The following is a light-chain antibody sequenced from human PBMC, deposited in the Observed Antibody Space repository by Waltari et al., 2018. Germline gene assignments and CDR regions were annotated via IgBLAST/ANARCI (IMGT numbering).Light chain of an antibody. J-gene: IGLJ3*02. CDR3: LLYIGSGIWV. CDR2: EGN. V-gene: IGLV8-61*01. Sequence: WYQQSPGQTPLSLVFEGNMRSSGVPDRFSGCDLGNKPVLIITGAQAEDDATYDCLLYIGSGIWVFCGGTKLTVL.